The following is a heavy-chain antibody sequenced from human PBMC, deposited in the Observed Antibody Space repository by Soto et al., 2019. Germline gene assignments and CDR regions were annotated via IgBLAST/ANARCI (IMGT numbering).Heavy chain of an antibody. D-gene: IGHD6-25*01. V-gene: IGHV3-7*01. CDR3: ARDGEAAGLYLDY. CDR1: GFIFSSYW. J-gene: IGHJ4*02. Sequence: EVQLVESGGDLVQPGGSLRLSCAASGFIFSSYWMNWVRQAPGKGLEWVASINQDGREKYYVDSVKGRFTISRDNAKNSLYLQVNSLRAEDTAVYYCARDGEAAGLYLDYWGQGTLVTVSS. CDR2: INQDGREK.